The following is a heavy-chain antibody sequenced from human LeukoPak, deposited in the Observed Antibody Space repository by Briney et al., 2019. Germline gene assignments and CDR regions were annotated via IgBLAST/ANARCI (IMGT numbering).Heavy chain of an antibody. CDR1: GFTFSSYN. J-gene: IGHJ5*01. CDR2: LSGGGESL. V-gene: IGHV3-23*01. CDR3: AKTRNWFDS. Sequence: GGSLRLSCAASGFTFSSYNMNWVRQAPGKGLEWVSTLSGGGESLYYADSVKGRFTVSSDNSLTTVFLQMNSLRAEDTGVYFCAKTRNWFDSWGLGTHVTVSS.